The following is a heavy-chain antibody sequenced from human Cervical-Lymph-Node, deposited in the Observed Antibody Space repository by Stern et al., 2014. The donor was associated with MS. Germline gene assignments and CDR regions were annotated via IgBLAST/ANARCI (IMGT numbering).Heavy chain of an antibody. CDR2: IYYSGST. V-gene: IGHV4-31*03. D-gene: IGHD3-22*01. CDR3: ARATYYYDSSGYLLDY. Sequence: VQLVESGPGLVKPSQTLSLTCTVSGGSISSGGYYWGWIRQHPGKGLEWIGYIYYSGSTYYNPSLKSRVTISVDTSKNQFSLKLSSVTAADTAVYYCARATYYYDSSGYLLDYWGQGTLVTVSS. J-gene: IGHJ4*02. CDR1: GGSISSGGYY.